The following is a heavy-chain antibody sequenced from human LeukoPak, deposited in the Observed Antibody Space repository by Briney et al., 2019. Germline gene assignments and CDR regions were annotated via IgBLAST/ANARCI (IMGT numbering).Heavy chain of an antibody. J-gene: IGHJ4*02. CDR3: AKDANIQQSDYFDY. CDR1: GFTFSSYA. D-gene: IGHD5-18*01. Sequence: GGSLRLSCAASGFTFSSYAMHWVRQAPGKGLEWVAVISYDGSNKYYADSVKGRFTISRDNSKNTLYLQMNSLRAEDTAVYYCAKDANIQQSDYFDYWGQGTLVTVSS. CDR2: ISYDGSNK. V-gene: IGHV3-30-3*01.